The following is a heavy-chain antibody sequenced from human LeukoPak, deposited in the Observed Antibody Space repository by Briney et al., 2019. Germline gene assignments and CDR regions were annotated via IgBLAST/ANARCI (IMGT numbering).Heavy chain of an antibody. Sequence: ASVKVSCKASGYTFTNYDINWVRQATGQGLEWMGWMNPNSGNTGYAQKFQGRVTMTRNTSISTAYMELRSLRSDDTAVYYCARGGWELLGYWGQGTLVTVSS. CDR1: GYTFTNYD. CDR3: ARGGWELLGY. CDR2: MNPNSGNT. D-gene: IGHD1-26*01. V-gene: IGHV1-8*01. J-gene: IGHJ4*02.